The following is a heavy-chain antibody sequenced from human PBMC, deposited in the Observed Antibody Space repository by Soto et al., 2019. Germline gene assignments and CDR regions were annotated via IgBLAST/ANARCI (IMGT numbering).Heavy chain of an antibody. D-gene: IGHD4-4*01. CDR1: GASITSNY. CDR3: ARDRLFAAPTTAKRAYYYGMDV. V-gene: IGHV4-59*01. Sequence: PSETLSLTCTVSGASITSNYWTWIRQPPGEGLEWIGNIYYSGVTNYNPSLQSRVTISVDTSKNQFSLKLSPVTAADTAVYYCARDRLFAAPTTAKRAYYYGMDVWGQGTTVTVSS. J-gene: IGHJ6*02. CDR2: IYYSGVT.